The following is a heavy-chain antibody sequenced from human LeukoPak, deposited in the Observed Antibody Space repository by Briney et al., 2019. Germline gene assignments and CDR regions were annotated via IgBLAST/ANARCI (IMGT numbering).Heavy chain of an antibody. CDR3: ANNDYLGY. D-gene: IGHD5-24*01. J-gene: IGHJ4*02. Sequence: GRSLRLSCAASGFTFSSYGMHWVRQAPGKGLEWVSSISATSTYIYYADSVKGRFTISRDNAKNSVYLQMNSLRAEDTAVYYCANNDYLGYWGQGTLVTVSS. V-gene: IGHV3-21*01. CDR2: ISATSTYI. CDR1: GFTFSSYG.